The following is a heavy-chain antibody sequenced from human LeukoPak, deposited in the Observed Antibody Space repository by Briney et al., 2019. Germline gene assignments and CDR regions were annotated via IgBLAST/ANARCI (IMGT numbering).Heavy chain of an antibody. CDR2: ISYGGSNK. CDR3: ATAPTLFHY. J-gene: IGHJ4*02. Sequence: PGGSLRLSCAASGFTFSSYGMHWVRQAPGKGLEWVAVISYGGSNKYYADSVKGRFTISRDNSKNTLYLQMNSLRAEDTAVYYCATAPTLFHYWGQGTLVTVSS. CDR1: GFTFSSYG. V-gene: IGHV3-30*03.